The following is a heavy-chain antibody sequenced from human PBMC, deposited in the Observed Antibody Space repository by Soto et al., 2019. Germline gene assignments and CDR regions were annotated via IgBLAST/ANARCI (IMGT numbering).Heavy chain of an antibody. Sequence: EVQLVESGGGLVQPGGSLRLSCSASGFTFSSYDMHWVRQGTGKGLEWVSAIGTTGDTYYAGSVKGRSTISRGNPTDSLYLKMTPLSAGETVVYFCARAMGLPLLDSWAQGTLGTFSS. D-gene: IGHD3-3*01. CDR3: ARAMGLPLLDS. CDR1: GFTFSSYD. V-gene: IGHV3-13*04. J-gene: IGHJ5*02. CDR2: IGTTGDT.